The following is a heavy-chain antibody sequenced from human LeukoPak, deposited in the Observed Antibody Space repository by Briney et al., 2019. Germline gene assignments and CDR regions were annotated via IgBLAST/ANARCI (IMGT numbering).Heavy chain of an antibody. CDR1: GFTFSDYN. Sequence: GGSLRLSCVASGFTFSDYNMNWVRQSPEKGLEWVSSITSGTTYIYYADSVRGRFTISRDNTKKTLYLEMNSLRAEDTAVYFCARVAHFDRGMDVWGQGTTVTVSS. V-gene: IGHV3-21*01. D-gene: IGHD3-9*01. CDR3: ARVAHFDRGMDV. CDR2: ITSGTTYI. J-gene: IGHJ6*02.